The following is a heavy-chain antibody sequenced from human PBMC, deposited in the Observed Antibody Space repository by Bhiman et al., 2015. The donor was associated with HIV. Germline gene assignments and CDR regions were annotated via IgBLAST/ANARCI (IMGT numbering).Heavy chain of an antibody. V-gene: IGHV3-7*01. CDR3: ARKSGFDY. D-gene: IGHD3-10*01. J-gene: IGHJ4*02. Sequence: EVLLVESGGGLVQPGGSLRLSCSGSGFNFTKFWMSWVRQTPGKGLEWVANIKGDGSEKYYVDSMEGRVTISRDNARNSLYLQMNDLRVEDTAVYYCARKSGFDYWGQGTQVDRLL. CDR2: IKGDGSEK. CDR1: GFNFTKFW.